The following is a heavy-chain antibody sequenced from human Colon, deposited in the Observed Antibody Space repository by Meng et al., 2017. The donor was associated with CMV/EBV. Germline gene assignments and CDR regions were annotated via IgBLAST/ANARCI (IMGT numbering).Heavy chain of an antibody. J-gene: IGHJ6*02. CDR2: IRYDGSNT. Sequence: GGSLRLSCEGSGFTFSNYGMHWVRQAPGKGLEWVAFIRYDGSNTYYPDFVRGRFTIARDSIKVYLQMNSLRTNDTGVYYCAKDELNNRNDVLDYFYYGMDVWGQGTTVTVSS. V-gene: IGHV3-30*02. CDR1: GFTFSNYG. D-gene: IGHD1-1*01. CDR3: AKDELNNRNDVLDYFYYGMDV.